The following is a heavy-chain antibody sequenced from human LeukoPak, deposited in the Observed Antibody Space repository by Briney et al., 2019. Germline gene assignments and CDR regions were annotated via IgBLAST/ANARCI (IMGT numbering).Heavy chain of an antibody. J-gene: IGHJ5*02. CDR1: GFIFSTYS. CDR2: ISSSSSTI. Sequence: PGGSLRLSCAASGFIFSTYSMNWVRQAPGKGLEWVSYISSSSSTIYYADTVKGRFTISRDNAKNSLYLQMNSLRAEDTAVYYCARGIAAAGTIGFDPWGQGTLVTVSS. V-gene: IGHV3-48*04. D-gene: IGHD6-13*01. CDR3: ARGIAAAGTIGFDP.